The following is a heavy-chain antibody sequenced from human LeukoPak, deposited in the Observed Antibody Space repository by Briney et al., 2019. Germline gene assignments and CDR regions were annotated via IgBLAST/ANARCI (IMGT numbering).Heavy chain of an antibody. D-gene: IGHD3/OR15-3a*01. CDR1: GYTFTDYF. V-gene: IGHV1-2*02. J-gene: IGHJ4*02. CDR2: INPNSGVT. Sequence: ASVKVSCKASGYTFTDYFMHWVRQAPGQGLEWMGWINPNSGVTGCAQKFQGRVTVSMDTSISTAYVEVSSLRSDDTALYYCARELGRSGLKAFDYSGQGTLVTVSS. CDR3: ARELGRSGLKAFDY.